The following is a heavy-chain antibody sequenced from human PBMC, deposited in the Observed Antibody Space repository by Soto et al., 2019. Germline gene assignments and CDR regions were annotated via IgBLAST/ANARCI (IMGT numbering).Heavy chain of an antibody. CDR1: GFTFSSYA. D-gene: IGHD6-19*01. CDR3: ANGWICSLFDY. Sequence: GGTLRLSCAASGFTFSSYAMSWVRQAPGKGLEWVSAISGSGGSTYYAASVKGRFTFSRDNSKDTLYLQMNSLRAEYTAVYYCANGWICSLFDYWGQGTLVTVSS. V-gene: IGHV3-23*01. J-gene: IGHJ4*02. CDR2: ISGSGGST.